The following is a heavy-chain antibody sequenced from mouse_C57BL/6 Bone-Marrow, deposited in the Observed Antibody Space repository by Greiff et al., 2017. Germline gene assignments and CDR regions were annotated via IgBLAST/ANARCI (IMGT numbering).Heavy chain of an antibody. CDR3: ARDGPYAMDD. CDR1: GFTFSDYY. Sequence: EVKLVESEGGLVQPGSSMKLSCTASGFTFSDYYMAWVRQVPEKGLEWVAHINYDGSSTYYLDSLKSRFIISRDNAKNILYLQMSSLKSEDTATYYCARDGPYAMDDWGQGTSVTVSS. J-gene: IGHJ4*01. V-gene: IGHV5-16*01. CDR2: INYDGSST.